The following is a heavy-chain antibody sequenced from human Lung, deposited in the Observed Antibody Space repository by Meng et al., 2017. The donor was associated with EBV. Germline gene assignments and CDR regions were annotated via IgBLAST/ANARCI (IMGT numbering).Heavy chain of an antibody. Sequence: LPRKWSGPGLVKPSETLSLTCSVFSGSLSSSGYFWGWVRKPPGKGLEWIGSIFQSESAHYNSSLKSRVTLSADTSKNELSLKLNSVTATDTAVYYCAIHDFWSGYRVDYWGQGILVTVSS. J-gene: IGHJ4*02. CDR3: AIHDFWSGYRVDY. V-gene: IGHV4-39*01. D-gene: IGHD3-3*01. CDR2: IFQSESA. CDR1: SGSLSSSGYF.